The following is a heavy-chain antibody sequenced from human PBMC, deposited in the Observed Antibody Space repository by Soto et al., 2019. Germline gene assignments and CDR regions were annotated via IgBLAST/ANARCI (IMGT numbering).Heavy chain of an antibody. V-gene: IGHV6-1*01. D-gene: IGHD6-19*01. J-gene: IGHJ3*01. Sequence: SQTLSLTCAISGDSVSSNSVAWNWLRQSPSRGLEWLGRTYYRSKWYNDYTVSVKSRISINPDTSKNQFSLQLNSVTPEDTALYYCARGGGSGWYGFDVWGQGTMVTVSS. CDR2: TYYRSKWYN. CDR1: GDSVSSNSVA. CDR3: ARGGGSGWYGFDV.